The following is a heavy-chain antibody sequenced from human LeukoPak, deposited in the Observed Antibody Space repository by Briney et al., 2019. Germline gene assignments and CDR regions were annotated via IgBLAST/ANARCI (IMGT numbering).Heavy chain of an antibody. V-gene: IGHV1-69*04. J-gene: IGHJ6*02. Sequence: VASVKVSCKASGGTFSSYAISWVRQAPGQGLEWMGRIIPILGIANYAQKFQGRVTITADKSTSTAYMELSSLRSEDTAVYYCARGLAVVADYYYGMDVWGQGTTVTVSS. CDR2: IIPILGIA. D-gene: IGHD2-15*01. CDR1: GGTFSSYA. CDR3: ARGLAVVADYYYGMDV.